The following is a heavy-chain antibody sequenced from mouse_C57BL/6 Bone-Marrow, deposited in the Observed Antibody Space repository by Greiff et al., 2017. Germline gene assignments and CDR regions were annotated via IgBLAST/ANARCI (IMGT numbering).Heavy chain of an antibody. J-gene: IGHJ2*01. CDR2: IRLKSDNYAT. CDR1: GFTFSNYW. CDR3: TAGGYDGYPYYFDY. Sequence: EVQLQQSGGGLVQPGGSMKLSCVASGFTFSNYWLNWVRQSPEKGLEWVAQIRLKSDNYATHYAESVKGRFTISRDDSKSSVYLQMNNLRAEDTGIYYCTAGGYDGYPYYFDYWGKGTTLTVSS. V-gene: IGHV6-3*01. D-gene: IGHD2-3*01.